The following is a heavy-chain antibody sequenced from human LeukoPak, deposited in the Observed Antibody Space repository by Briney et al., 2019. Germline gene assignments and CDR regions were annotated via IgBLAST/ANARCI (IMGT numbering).Heavy chain of an antibody. V-gene: IGHV4-39*07. D-gene: IGHD3-9*01. CDR2: IYYSGST. CDR3: ARLDGRYFRGNWFDP. CDR1: GGSISSSSYY. Sequence: SETLSLTCTVSGGSISSSSYYWGWIRQPPGKGLEWIGSIYYSGSTYYNPSLKSRVIISVDTSKNQFSLKLSSVTAADTAVYYCARLDGRYFRGNWFDPWGQGTLVTVSS. J-gene: IGHJ5*02.